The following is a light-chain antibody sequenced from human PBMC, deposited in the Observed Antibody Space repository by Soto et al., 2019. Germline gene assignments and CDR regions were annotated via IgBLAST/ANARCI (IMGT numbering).Light chain of an antibody. CDR2: KAS. CDR3: QQYNSYSWT. J-gene: IGKJ1*01. V-gene: IGKV1-5*03. CDR1: QSISSY. Sequence: IQMTQSPFSVSVSVGDRVTITCRASQSISSYLNWYQQKPGKAPKLLIYKASSLESGVPSRFGGSGSGTEFTLTISSLQPDDFAIYYCQQYNSYSWTFAQGAKVDI.